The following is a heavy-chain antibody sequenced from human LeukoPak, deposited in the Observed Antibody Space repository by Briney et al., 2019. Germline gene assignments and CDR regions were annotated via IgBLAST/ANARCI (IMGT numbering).Heavy chain of an antibody. D-gene: IGHD2/OR15-2a*01. CDR1: GYTFTSYY. V-gene: IGHV1-46*01. CDR2: INPSGGST. CDR3: ARDRAREYNFDY. J-gene: IGHJ4*02. Sequence: EASVKVSCKASGYTFTSYYMHWVRQAPGQGLEWMGIINPSGGSTSYAQKFQGRVTITADKSTSTAYMELSSLRSEDTAVYYCARDRAREYNFDYWGQGTLVTVSS.